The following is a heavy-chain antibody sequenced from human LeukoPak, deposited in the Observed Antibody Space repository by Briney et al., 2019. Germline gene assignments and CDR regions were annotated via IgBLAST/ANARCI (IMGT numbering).Heavy chain of an antibody. CDR2: INHSGST. J-gene: IGHJ4*02. CDR3: ARAVTTRGYYFDY. D-gene: IGHD4-11*01. Sequence: PSETLSLTCAVYGGSFSGYYWSWLRQPPGKGLEWIGEINHSGSTNYNPSLKSRVTISVDTSKNQFSLKLSSVTAADTAVYYCARAVTTRGYYFDYWGQGTLVTVSS. CDR1: GGSFSGYY. V-gene: IGHV4-34*01.